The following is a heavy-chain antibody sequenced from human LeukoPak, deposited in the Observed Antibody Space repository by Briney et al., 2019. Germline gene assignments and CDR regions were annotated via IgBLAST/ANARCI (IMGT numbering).Heavy chain of an antibody. D-gene: IGHD6-13*01. CDR2: IYSDNT. J-gene: IGHJ4*02. Sequence: PGGSLRLSCTVSGFTVSSNSMSWVRQAPGKGLEWVSFIYSDNTHYSDSVKGRFTISRDNSKNTLYLQMNSLRAEGTAVYYCARVHGSSWYGNYFDYWGQGTLVTVSS. CDR1: GFTVSSNS. CDR3: ARVHGSSWYGNYFDY. V-gene: IGHV3-66*03.